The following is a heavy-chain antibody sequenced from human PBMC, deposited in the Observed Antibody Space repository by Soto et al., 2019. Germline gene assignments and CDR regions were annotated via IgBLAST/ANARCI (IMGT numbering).Heavy chain of an antibody. J-gene: IGHJ4*02. V-gene: IGHV3-23*01. CDR1: GFTFSSYA. CDR2: ISGSGGST. Sequence: GGSLRLSCAASGFTFSSYAMSWVRQAPGKGLEWVSAISGSGGSTYYADSVKGRFTISRDNSKNTLYLQMNSLRAEDTAVYYCAKDNGRGIAAAGTFDYWGQGTLVTVSS. CDR3: AKDNGRGIAAAGTFDY. D-gene: IGHD6-13*01.